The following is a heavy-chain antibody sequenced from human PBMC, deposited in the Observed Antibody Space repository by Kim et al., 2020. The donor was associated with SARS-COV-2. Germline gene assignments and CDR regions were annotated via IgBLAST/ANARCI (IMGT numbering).Heavy chain of an antibody. Sequence: GGSLRLSCAASGFTFDDYAMHWVRQAPGKGLEWVSGISWNSGSIGYADSVKGRFTISRDNAKNSLYLQMNSLRAEDTALYYCAKDRGFGSYQAFQDWYFDLWGRGTLVTVSS. V-gene: IGHV3-9*01. CDR2: ISWNSGSI. CDR3: AKDRGFGSYQAFQDWYFDL. CDR1: GFTFDDYA. J-gene: IGHJ2*01. D-gene: IGHD1-26*01.